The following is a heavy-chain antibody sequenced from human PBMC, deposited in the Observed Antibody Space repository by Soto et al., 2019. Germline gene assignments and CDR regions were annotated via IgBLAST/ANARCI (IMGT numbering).Heavy chain of an antibody. CDR1: GYNYNLHW. CDR3: ARHLRSYDFFQYYYGIDV. CDR2: IYPDDSDT. V-gene: IGHV5-51*01. D-gene: IGHD3-16*01. Sequence: PGESLKISCRGSGYNYNLHWISWVRQKPGRGLEWMGIIYPDDSDTRYNPSFQGQVTISVDKSINTAYLQWDSLEASDTATYYCARHLRSYDFFQYYYGIDVWGQGSTVTVSS. J-gene: IGHJ6*02.